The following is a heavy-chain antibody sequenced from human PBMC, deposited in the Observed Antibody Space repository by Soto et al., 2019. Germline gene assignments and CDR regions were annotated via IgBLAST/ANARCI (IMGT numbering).Heavy chain of an antibody. CDR3: AKLACTCCVGPGRDPAIY. CDR1: GFTFSSYS. V-gene: IGHV3-23*01. D-gene: IGHD2-21*01. CDR2: ISGSGDIT. J-gene: IGHJ4*02. Sequence: EVQLLESGGGLVQPGGSLRLSCAASGFTFSSYSLSWVRQAPGKGLEWVSSISGSGDITYYADSVRGRFIISRDNSKNALYLQMNSLRAEDTAVFYCAKLACTCCVGPGRDPAIYWGQGTLVTVSS.